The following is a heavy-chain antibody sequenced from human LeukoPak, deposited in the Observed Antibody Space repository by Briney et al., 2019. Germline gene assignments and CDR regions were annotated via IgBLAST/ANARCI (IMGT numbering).Heavy chain of an antibody. J-gene: IGHJ4*02. CDR3: ARVIFNIAAGFDY. D-gene: IGHD6-13*01. Sequence: SETLSLTCTVSGGSISSYYWSWIRQPPGKGLEWIGYIYYSGSTNYNPSLKSRVTISVDTSKNQFSLKLSSVTAADTAVYYCARVIFNIAAGFDYWGQGTLVTVSS. CDR1: GGSISSYY. CDR2: IYYSGST. V-gene: IGHV4-59*01.